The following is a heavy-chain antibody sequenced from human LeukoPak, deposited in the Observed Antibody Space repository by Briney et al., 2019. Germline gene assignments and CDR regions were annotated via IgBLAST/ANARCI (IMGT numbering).Heavy chain of an antibody. Sequence: SETLSLTCAVSGGSFSSYWLSWVRQPPGKGLEWIGYIYYSGSTNYNPSLKSRVTISVDTSKNQFSLKLSSVTAADTAVYYCARTSPVTPYRPYYYYYYMDVWGKGTTVTVSS. CDR2: IYYSGST. J-gene: IGHJ6*03. V-gene: IGHV4-59*01. CDR3: ARTSPVTPYRPYYYYYYMDV. D-gene: IGHD1-14*01. CDR1: GGSFSSYW.